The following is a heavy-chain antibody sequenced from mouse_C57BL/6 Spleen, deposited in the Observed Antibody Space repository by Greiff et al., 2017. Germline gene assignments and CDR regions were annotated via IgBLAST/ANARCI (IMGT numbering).Heavy chain of an antibody. CDR2: IRLKSDNYAT. CDR1: GFTFSNYW. D-gene: IGHD4-1*01. J-gene: IGHJ4*01. CDR3: TETGTGAMDY. Sequence: EVHLVESGGGLVQPGGSMKLSCVASGFTFSNYWMNWVRQSPEKGLEWVAQIRLKSDNYATHYAESVKGRFTISRDDSKSSVYLQMNNVRVEDTGIYYCTETGTGAMDYWGQGTSVTVSS. V-gene: IGHV6-3*01.